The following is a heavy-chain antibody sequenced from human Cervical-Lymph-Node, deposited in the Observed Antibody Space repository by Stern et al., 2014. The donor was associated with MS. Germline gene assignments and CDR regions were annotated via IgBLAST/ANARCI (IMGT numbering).Heavy chain of an antibody. Sequence: EVQLVESGGGLVQPGGSLRLSCVASGFTVSNNYMTWVRQGPGMGLEWVSLIYSGGNTYYADSVKGRFTISRDNSKNTLYLQMNSLRPEDTAVYYCATRNIGTRGYWGQGALVTVSS. D-gene: IGHD6-6*01. J-gene: IGHJ4*02. V-gene: IGHV3-66*02. CDR2: IYSGGNT. CDR3: ATRNIGTRGY. CDR1: GFTVSNNY.